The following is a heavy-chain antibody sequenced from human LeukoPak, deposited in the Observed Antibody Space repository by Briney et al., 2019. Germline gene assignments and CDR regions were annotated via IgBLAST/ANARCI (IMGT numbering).Heavy chain of an antibody. J-gene: IGHJ4*02. V-gene: IGHV5-51*01. CDR1: GCRFSSYW. CDR2: IYPGDSDT. D-gene: IGHD3-22*01. CDR3: ATAGDYYDSSPLFDY. Sequence: GESLQIFFRGPGCRFSSYWIGWVRPMPGDGPELMGIIYPGDSDTRYSPSFQGQVTISADKSISTAYLQWSSLKATDTAMYYCATAGDYYDSSPLFDYWGQGTLVTVSS.